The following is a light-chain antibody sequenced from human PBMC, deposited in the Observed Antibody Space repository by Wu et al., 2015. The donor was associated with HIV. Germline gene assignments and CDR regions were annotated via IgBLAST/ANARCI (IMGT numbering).Light chain of an antibody. CDR1: QTVVVGY. V-gene: IGKV3-20*01. CDR2: ATS. CDR3: RHYGVSLLFS. Sequence: IVLTQSPATLSSSPGESASLSCRTSQTVVVGYLAWYQQKPGQAPRLLIYATSRRATGVPDRFTGSGSGTDFTLTISRLEPEDFAVYYYRHYGVSLLFSFGPGTKVDIK. J-gene: IGKJ3*01.